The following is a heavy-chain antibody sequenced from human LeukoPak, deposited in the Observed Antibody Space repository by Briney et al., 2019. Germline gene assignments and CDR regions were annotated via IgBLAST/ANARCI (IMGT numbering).Heavy chain of an antibody. CDR1: GFTVSSNY. CDR2: IYSGGST. D-gene: IGHD1-1*01. J-gene: IGHJ4*02. V-gene: IGHV3-66*04. Sequence: GRSLRLSCAASGFTVSSNYMSWVRQAPGKGLEWVSVIYSGGSTYYADSVKGRFTISRDNSKNTLYPQMNSLRAEDTAVYYCASHWNPLEPFDYWGQGTLVTVSS. CDR3: ASHWNPLEPFDY.